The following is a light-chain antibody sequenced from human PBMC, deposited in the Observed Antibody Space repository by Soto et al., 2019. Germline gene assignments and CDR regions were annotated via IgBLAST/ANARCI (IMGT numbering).Light chain of an antibody. J-gene: IGLJ2*01. Sequence: QSALTQPASVSASPGQSITISCTGTSSDVGGYNYVSWYQQHPGKAPKLMIYEVSNRPSGVSSRFSGFKSGDTASLIISGLQAEDEADYYCSSFTSFNSVIFGGGTKLTVL. CDR2: EVS. CDR1: SSDVGGYNY. CDR3: SSFTSFNSVI. V-gene: IGLV2-14*01.